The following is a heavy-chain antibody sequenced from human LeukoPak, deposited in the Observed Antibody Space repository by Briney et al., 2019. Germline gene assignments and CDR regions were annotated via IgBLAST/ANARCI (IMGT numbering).Heavy chain of an antibody. J-gene: IGHJ4*02. CDR1: GGSFSGYY. V-gene: IGHV4-34*01. D-gene: IGHD3-22*01. CDR3: ARRRTYYYDSSGYYVTFFDY. Sequence: SETLSLTCAVYGGSFSGYYWSWTRQPPGKGLEWIGDINHSGSTNYNPSLRSRVTISVDTSKNQFSLKLSSVTAADTAVYYCARRRTYYYDSSGYYVTFFDYWGQGTLVTVSS. CDR2: INHSGST.